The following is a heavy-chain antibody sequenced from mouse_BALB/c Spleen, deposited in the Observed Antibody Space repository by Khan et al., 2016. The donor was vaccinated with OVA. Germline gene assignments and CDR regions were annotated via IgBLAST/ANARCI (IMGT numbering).Heavy chain of an antibody. D-gene: IGHD2-4*01. V-gene: IGHV2-6-1*01. J-gene: IGHJ4*01. CDR2: IWNDGNT. CDR1: GFSLTNYG. Sequence: QVQLKESGPGLVAPSQSLSITCTISGFSLTNYGVHWVRQPPGKGLEWLVVIWNDGNTAYNSALKSRLTISKDNSKSQVFLKMSSLQTDDTAMYFCARQPYYYYNIVDYWGQGTSVTVSS. CDR3: ARQPYYYYNIVDY.